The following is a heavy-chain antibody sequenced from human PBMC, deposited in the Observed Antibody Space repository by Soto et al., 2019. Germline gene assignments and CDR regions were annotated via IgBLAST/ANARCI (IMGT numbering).Heavy chain of an antibody. CDR2: INHSGST. J-gene: IGHJ4*02. D-gene: IGHD3-16*02. CDR1: GGSFSGYY. V-gene: IGHV4-34*01. CDR3: ALTFGGVIGR. Sequence: SETLSLTCAVYGGSFSGYYWSWIRQPPGKGLEWIGEINHSGSTNYNPSLKSRVTISVDTSKNQFSLKLSSVTAADTAVYYCALTFGGVIGRWGQGTLVTVSS.